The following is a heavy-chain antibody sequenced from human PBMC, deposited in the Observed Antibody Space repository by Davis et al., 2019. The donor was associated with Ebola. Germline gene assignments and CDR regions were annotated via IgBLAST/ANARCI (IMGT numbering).Heavy chain of an antibody. D-gene: IGHD2-21*01. CDR1: GFTFRTYS. CDR3: ARAGCGDCYHHSNNWFDP. Sequence: GGPLRLPCAAPGFTFRTYSMNWVPQAPGKGLEWVSYISSSSSTLYYADSVKGRFTISRDNAKNSLYLQMNSLRDEDTAVYYCARAGCGDCYHHSNNWFDPWGQGTLVTVSS. J-gene: IGHJ5*02. CDR2: ISSSSSTL. V-gene: IGHV3-48*02.